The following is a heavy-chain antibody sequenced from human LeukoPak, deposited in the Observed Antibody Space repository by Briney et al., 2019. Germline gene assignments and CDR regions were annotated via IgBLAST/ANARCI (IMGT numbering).Heavy chain of an antibody. CDR3: ARPRLAYYYYAMDV. CDR1: GFTFSSYA. Sequence: GGSLRLSCAASGFTFSSYAMSWVRQAPGKGLEWVSAISGSGGSTYYADSVKGRFTISRDNSKNTLYLQMNSLRAEDTAVYYCARPRLAYYYYAMDVWGKGTTVTVS. CDR2: ISGSGGST. J-gene: IGHJ6*04. D-gene: IGHD1-1*01. V-gene: IGHV3-23*01.